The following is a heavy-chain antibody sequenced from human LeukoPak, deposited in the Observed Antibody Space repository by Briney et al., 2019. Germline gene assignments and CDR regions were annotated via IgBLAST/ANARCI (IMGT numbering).Heavy chain of an antibody. CDR1: GFTFSSYS. Sequence: TGGSLRLSCAASGFTFSSYSMNWVRQAPGKGLEWVSSISSSSSYIYYADSVKGRFTISRDNAKNSLYLQMNSLRAEDTAVYYCARVPVPDPYYYYMDVWGKGTTVTVSS. J-gene: IGHJ6*03. CDR3: ARVPVPDPYYYYMDV. V-gene: IGHV3-21*01. CDR2: ISSSSSYI. D-gene: IGHD2-2*01.